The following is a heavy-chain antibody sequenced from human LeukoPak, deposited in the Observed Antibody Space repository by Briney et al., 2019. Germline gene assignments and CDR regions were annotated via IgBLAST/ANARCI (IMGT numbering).Heavy chain of an antibody. CDR2: ISSSSSYI. V-gene: IGHV3-21*01. CDR1: GFTFSSYG. CDR3: ARVEWGSYLLSRE. Sequence: GGSLRLSCAASGFTFSSYGMHWVRQAPGKGLEWVSSISSSSSYIYYADSVKGRFTISRDNAKNSLYLQMNSLRAEDTAVYYCARVEWGSYLLSREWGQGTLVTVSS. J-gene: IGHJ4*02. D-gene: IGHD1-26*01.